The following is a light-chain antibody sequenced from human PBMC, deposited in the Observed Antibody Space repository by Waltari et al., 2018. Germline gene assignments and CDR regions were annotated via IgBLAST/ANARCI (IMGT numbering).Light chain of an antibody. V-gene: IGKV4-1*01. J-gene: IGKJ1*01. CDR1: QSVLYSPNNKNY. Sequence: DIVMTQSPDSLAVSLGERATINCKSSQSVLYSPNNKNYLAWYQQKPGQPPKMLIYWASTREFGVPDRFSGSGSGTDFTLTISSLQAEDVAVYYCQQYYTIPVTFGQGTKVEIK. CDR3: QQYYTIPVT. CDR2: WAS.